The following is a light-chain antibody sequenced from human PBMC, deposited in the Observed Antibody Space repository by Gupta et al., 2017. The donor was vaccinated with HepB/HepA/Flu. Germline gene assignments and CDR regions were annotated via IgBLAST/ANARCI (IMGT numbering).Light chain of an antibody. V-gene: IGLV7-46*01. CDR1: SGPVNSGHY. Sequence: QVVVTQEPSLTVSPGGTVTLTFGANSGPVNSGHYTYWFQQKPGQAPRTLIYDTTKKHSWTPARFSGYLLGGKAALVLTGAQPDDEAEYQCFLSNVAVRVFGGGTRLTVL. CDR3: FLSNVAVRV. CDR2: DTT. J-gene: IGLJ2*01.